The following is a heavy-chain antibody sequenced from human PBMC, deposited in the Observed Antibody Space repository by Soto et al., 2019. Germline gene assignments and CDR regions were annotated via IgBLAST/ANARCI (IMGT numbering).Heavy chain of an antibody. CDR2: VYNSGST. Sequence: QLQLQESGSGLVKPSQTLSLNCAVSGGSISSGGYSWSGSRQPPGKGMDWIGYVYNSGSTYHNPCLKRRANTSVSRSKNELRLKLCSVTAADHCVYYCARVPDRWGQGTLVTVSS. CDR1: GGSISSGGYS. CDR3: ARVPDR. V-gene: IGHV4-30-2*01. J-gene: IGHJ5*02.